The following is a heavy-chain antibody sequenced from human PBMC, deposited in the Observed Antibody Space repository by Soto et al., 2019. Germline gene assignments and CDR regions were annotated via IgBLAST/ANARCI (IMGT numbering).Heavy chain of an antibody. CDR2: IYYSGST. Sequence: TSETLSLTCTVSGGSISSYYWSWIRQPPGKGLEWIGYIYYSGSTNYNPSLKSRVTISVDTSKNQFSLKLSSVTAADTAVYYCASRSYGSGSPLYYGMDVWGQGTTVTVSS. J-gene: IGHJ6*02. CDR1: GGSISSYY. CDR3: ASRSYGSGSPLYYGMDV. D-gene: IGHD3-10*01. V-gene: IGHV4-59*01.